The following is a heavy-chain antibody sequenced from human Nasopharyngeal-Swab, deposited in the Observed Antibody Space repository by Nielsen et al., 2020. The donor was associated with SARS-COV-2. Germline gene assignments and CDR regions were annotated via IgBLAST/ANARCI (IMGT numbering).Heavy chain of an antibody. CDR3: TRDLYNWNHDAFDI. D-gene: IGHD1-20*01. CDR2: IRSKAYGGTT. Sequence: WIRQHPGKGLEWVGFIRSKAYGGTTEYAASVKGRFTISRDDSKSIAYLQMNSLKTEDTAVYYCTRDLYNWNHDAFDIWGQGTMVTVSS. J-gene: IGHJ3*02. V-gene: IGHV3-49*02.